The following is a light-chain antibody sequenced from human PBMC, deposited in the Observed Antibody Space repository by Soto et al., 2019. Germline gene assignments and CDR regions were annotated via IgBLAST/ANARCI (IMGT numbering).Light chain of an antibody. CDR1: QGIGSY. CDR3: QQYNSYSSLT. Sequence: DIQLTQSPSFLSASLGDRVTITCRASQGIGSYLAWYQQKPGKAPKLLIYKASTLESGVPSRFSGGGSGTAFTLTISSLQPDDFATYYCQQYNSYSSLTFGGGTKVDIK. V-gene: IGKV1-5*03. J-gene: IGKJ4*01. CDR2: KAS.